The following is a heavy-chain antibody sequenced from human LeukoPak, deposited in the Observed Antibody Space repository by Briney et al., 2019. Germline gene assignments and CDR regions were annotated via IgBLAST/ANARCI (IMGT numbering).Heavy chain of an antibody. CDR2: IDTSSSYI. J-gene: IGHJ4*02. D-gene: IGHD6-6*01. V-gene: IGHV3-21*01. CDR1: GFTFSSYS. Sequence: SGGSLRLSCAASGFTFSSYSMNWVRQAPGKGLEWVSSIDTSSSYIYYADSVTGRFTISRDNAKNSLYLQMNSLSADDTAVYFCAKASRYSSSSKTGSVDHWGQGTLVTVSS. CDR3: AKASRYSSSSKTGSVDH.